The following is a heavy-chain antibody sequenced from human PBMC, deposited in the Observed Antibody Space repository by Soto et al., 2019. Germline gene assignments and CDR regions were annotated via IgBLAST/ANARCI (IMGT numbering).Heavy chain of an antibody. Sequence: SLRLSCAASGFTFNIYGMHWVRQAPGKGLEWVALILYDGSKKYYTDSVKGRFTISRDNSKNTLYLQMNSLTAEDTAVYYCAKGDGRNSVDYWGQGTLVTVSS. CDR2: ILYDGSKK. CDR3: AKGDGRNSVDY. CDR1: GFTFNIYG. J-gene: IGHJ4*02. V-gene: IGHV3-30*18. D-gene: IGHD2-21*01.